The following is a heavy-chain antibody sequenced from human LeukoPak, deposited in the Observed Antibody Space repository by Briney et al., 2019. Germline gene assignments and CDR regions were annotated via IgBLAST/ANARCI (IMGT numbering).Heavy chain of an antibody. CDR3: ATAIDNPKYPLDYYYYMDV. CDR2: VDPEDGEA. CDR1: GYTFTDYY. D-gene: IGHD1-14*01. Sequence: ATVKISCKVSGYTFTDYYMHWVQQAPGKGLEWMGLVDPEDGEAIYAEKFQDRVTITADTSTDTAYMELSSLRSEDTAVYYCATAIDNPKYPLDYYYYMDVWGKGTTVTVSS. V-gene: IGHV1-69-2*01. J-gene: IGHJ6*03.